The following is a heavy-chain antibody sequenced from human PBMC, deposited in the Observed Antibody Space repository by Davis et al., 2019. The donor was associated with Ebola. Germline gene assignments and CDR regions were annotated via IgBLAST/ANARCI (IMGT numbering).Heavy chain of an antibody. CDR1: GYTFTSYD. V-gene: IGHV1-2*04. Sequence: ASVKVSCKASGYTFTSYDINWVRQATGQGLEWMGWMNPNSGGTNYAQKFQGWVTMTRDTSISTAYMELSRLRSDDTAVYYCARDRGGGFDLWGRGTLVTVSS. CDR3: ARDRGGGFDL. CDR2: MNPNSGGT. D-gene: IGHD3-10*01. J-gene: IGHJ2*01.